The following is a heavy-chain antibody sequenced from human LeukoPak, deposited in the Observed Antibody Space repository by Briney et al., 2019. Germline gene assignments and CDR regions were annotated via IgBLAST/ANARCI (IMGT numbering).Heavy chain of an antibody. CDR3: ARGDYGDYYMDV. J-gene: IGHJ6*03. CDR2: IYSGGST. V-gene: IGHV3-53*01. D-gene: IGHD3-16*01. Sequence: GGSLRLSCAASGFTVSSNYMSWVRQAPGKGLEWVSVIYSGGSTYYADSVKGRFTISRDNSKNTLYLQMNSLRAEDTAVYYCARGDYGDYYMDVWGKGTTVTVSS. CDR1: GFTVSSNY.